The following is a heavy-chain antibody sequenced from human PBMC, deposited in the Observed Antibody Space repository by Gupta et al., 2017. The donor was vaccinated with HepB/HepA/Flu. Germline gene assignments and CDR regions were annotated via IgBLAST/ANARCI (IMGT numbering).Heavy chain of an antibody. CDR2: ISSSSSYI. CDR1: GFTFSSYS. CDR3: ARAGEVGVRGADY. D-gene: IGHD3-10*01. Sequence: EVQLVESGGGLVKPGGSLRLSCAASGFTFSSYSMNWVRQAPGKGLEWVSSISSSSSYIYYADSVKGRFTISRDNAKNSLYLQMNSLRAEDTAVYYCARAGEVGVRGADYWGQGTLVTVSS. J-gene: IGHJ4*02. V-gene: IGHV3-21*01.